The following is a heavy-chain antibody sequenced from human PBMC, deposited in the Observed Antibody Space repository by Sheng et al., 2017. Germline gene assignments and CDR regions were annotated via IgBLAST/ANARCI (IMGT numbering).Heavy chain of an antibody. CDR2: ISGSGSTT. D-gene: IGHD5-12*01. J-gene: IGHJ4*02. Sequence: EVQLVESGGGLVQPGGSLRLSCKVSGFTFSNYEMNWVRQAPGKGLEWISYISGSGSTTYYADSVKGRFTISRDDAKNSLYLQMNSLRAEDAAVYYCAREDRLAYWGQGTLVTVSS. V-gene: IGHV3-48*03. CDR1: GFTFSNYE. CDR3: AREDRLAY.